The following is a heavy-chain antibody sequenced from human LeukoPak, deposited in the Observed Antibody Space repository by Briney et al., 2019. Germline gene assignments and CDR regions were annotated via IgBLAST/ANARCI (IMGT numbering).Heavy chain of an antibody. CDR3: AKGYSSACYDGCDY. CDR2: ISGSGSGVNT. CDR1: GFTFSRYA. Sequence: GGSLRLSCAASGFTFSRYAMSWVRQAPGKGLEWVSGISGSGSGVNTYYADSVKSRFTISRDNSKNTMYLQMNGLRAEDTAVYYCAKGYSSACYDGCDYWGQGTLVTVSS. D-gene: IGHD6-19*01. J-gene: IGHJ4*02. V-gene: IGHV3-23*01.